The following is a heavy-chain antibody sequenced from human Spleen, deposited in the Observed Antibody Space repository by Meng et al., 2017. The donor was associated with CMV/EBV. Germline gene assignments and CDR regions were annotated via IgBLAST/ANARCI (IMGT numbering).Heavy chain of an antibody. CDR1: GYTFTGYN. J-gene: IGHJ4*02. V-gene: IGHV1-8*02. Sequence: ASVKVSCKASGYTFTGYNIHWVRQAPGQGLEWMGWINPNSGGTIYAQKIQGRVTMTRNTSINTAYMELSSLRSEDTAVYYCARGLRKSGWYGGILVGFDYWGQGTLVTVSS. D-gene: IGHD6-19*01. CDR3: ARGLRKSGWYGGILVGFDY. CDR2: INPNSGGT.